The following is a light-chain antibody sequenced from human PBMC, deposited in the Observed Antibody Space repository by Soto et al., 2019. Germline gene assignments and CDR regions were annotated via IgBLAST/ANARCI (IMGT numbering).Light chain of an antibody. V-gene: IGLV4-69*01. CDR1: SGHSNYA. CDR3: QTWGTGLNWV. J-gene: IGLJ3*02. Sequence: QPVLTQSPSASASLGASVKLTCTLSSGHSNYAIAWHQQQPEKGPRYLMKLNSDGSHSKGDGIPDRFSGSSSGAERYLTISSLQSEDEADYYCQTWGTGLNWVFGGGTKLTVL. CDR2: LNSDGSH.